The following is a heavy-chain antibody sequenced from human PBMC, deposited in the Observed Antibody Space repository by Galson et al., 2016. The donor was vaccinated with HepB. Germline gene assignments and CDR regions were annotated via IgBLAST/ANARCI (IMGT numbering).Heavy chain of an antibody. V-gene: IGHV3-7*03. CDR1: GFSFSDYW. D-gene: IGHD2-15*01. Sequence: SLRLSCAASGFSFSDYWMTWVRQAPGKGLEWVANIHQDGREMSSVDSVRGRFTISRDNGKNSMYLQLNNLRPEDTAVYYCAREGSAYSEGDAFDYWGQGTLVIVSS. CDR3: AREGSAYSEGDAFDY. J-gene: IGHJ4*02. CDR2: IHQDGREM.